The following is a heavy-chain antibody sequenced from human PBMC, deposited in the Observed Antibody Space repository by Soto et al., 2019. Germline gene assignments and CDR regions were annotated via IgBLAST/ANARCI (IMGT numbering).Heavy chain of an antibody. D-gene: IGHD4-17*01. CDR2: IYYSGSA. V-gene: IGHV4-59*08. CDR1: GGSISSFY. CDR3: ARRYGDSFAF. J-gene: IGHJ4*02. Sequence: QVQLQESGPGLMKPSETLSLTCSVSGGSISSFYWSWIRQPPGKGLEWIGYIYYSGSANYNPSLTSRVTIAVDSSKNLFSLTLSSVTAADTAVYYCARRYGDSFAFWGQGTLVTVSS.